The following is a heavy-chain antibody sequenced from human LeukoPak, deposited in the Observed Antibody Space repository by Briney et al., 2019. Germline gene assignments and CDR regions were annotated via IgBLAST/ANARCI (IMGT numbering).Heavy chain of an antibody. CDR2: IRYDGSNK. V-gene: IGHV3-30*02. CDR1: GFTFSSYG. D-gene: IGHD3-16*01. J-gene: IGHJ5*02. CDR3: ANGGGQDLSPNWFDP. Sequence: GGSLRLSCAASGFTFSSYGMHWVRQAPGKGLEWVAFIRYDGSNKYYADSVKGRFTISRDNSKNTLYLQMNSLRAEDTAVYYCANGGGQDLSPNWFDPWGQGTLVTVSS.